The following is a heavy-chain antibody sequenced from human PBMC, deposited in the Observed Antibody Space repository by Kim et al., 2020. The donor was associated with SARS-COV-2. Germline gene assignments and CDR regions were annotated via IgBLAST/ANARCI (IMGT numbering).Heavy chain of an antibody. CDR1: GFNFENNA. V-gene: IGHV3-23*01. D-gene: IGHD3-16*01. Sequence: GGSLRLSCAVSGFNFENNAMNWVRQAPGKGPEWVSGISGTGRDRYYADSVKGRLTIYRDTSKNTLYLQMDSLRVEDTAVYYCVKDIWDYSGMDVWGQGTTVTVS. J-gene: IGHJ6*02. CDR3: VKDIWDYSGMDV. CDR2: ISGTGRDR.